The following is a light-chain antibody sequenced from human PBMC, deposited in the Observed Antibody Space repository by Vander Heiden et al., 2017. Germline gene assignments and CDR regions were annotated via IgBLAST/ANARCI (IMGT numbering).Light chain of an antibody. V-gene: IGKV3-20*01. CDR2: GAS. CDR1: QSVSSSY. J-gene: IGKJ1*01. Sequence: VLKPPPGTLSLAPGERATLCCRASQSVSSSYLAWYQQKPGQAPRLLIYGASSRATGIPDRFSGSGSGTDFTLTISRLEPEDFAVYYCQQYGSSPWTFGQGTKVEIK. CDR3: QQYGSSPWT.